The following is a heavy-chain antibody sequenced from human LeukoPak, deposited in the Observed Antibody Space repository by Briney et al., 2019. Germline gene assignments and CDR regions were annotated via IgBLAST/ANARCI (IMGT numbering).Heavy chain of an antibody. CDR2: ISSDGSIK. D-gene: IGHD2-8*01. CDR1: GFTFSSYA. V-gene: IGHV3-30-3*01. CDR3: ARDHCVNARCSSHY. J-gene: IGHJ4*02. Sequence: PGGSLRLSCAASGFTFSSYAMHWVRQAPGKGLEWVAIISSDGSIKYYADSVKGRFTISRDNSKNTLFLQMNNLGAEDTAVYYCARDHCVNARCSSHYWGQGTLVTVSS.